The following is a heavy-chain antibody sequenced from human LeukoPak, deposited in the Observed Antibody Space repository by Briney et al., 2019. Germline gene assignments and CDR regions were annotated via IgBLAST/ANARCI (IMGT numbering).Heavy chain of an antibody. Sequence: SETLSLTCTVSGGSISSSSYYWGWIRQPPGKGLEGIGSIYYSGSTYYNPSLKSRVTISVDTSKNQFSLTLSPVTAADTAVYYCARHITSGRDSSYDYWGQGTLVTVSS. J-gene: IGHJ4*02. CDR3: ARHITSGRDSSYDY. CDR2: IYYSGST. V-gene: IGHV4-39*01. D-gene: IGHD3-22*01. CDR1: GGSISSSSYY.